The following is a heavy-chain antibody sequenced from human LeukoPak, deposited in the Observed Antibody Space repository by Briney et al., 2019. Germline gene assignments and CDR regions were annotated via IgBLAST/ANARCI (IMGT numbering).Heavy chain of an antibody. CDR1: GFSFSSYA. Sequence: PGGSLRLSCAASGFSFSSYAMSWVRQAPGKGLEWVSTVTAGGDDTYYADSVKGRFTISGDNSKSTLYLQMNSLRAEDTAVYYCAKDRWSGFSAFEYWGRGTLVTASS. D-gene: IGHD3-3*01. CDR2: VTAGGDDT. V-gene: IGHV3-23*01. CDR3: AKDRWSGFSAFEY. J-gene: IGHJ4*02.